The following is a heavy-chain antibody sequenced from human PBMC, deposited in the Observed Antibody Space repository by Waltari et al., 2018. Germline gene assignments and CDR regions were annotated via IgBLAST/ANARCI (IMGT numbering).Heavy chain of an antibody. Sequence: QVQLQESGPGLLKPSETLSLTCNVSDSSIRDYYWSWIRQPAGKGLEWIGRIYTSGSTNYNPSFNRRGTMSVDTSKSQFSLRLTSVTAADTGVYYCAGNGFGDLYGMDVWGQGTTVTVSS. CDR2: IYTSGST. V-gene: IGHV4-4*07. CDR1: DSSIRDYY. CDR3: AGNGFGDLYGMDV. D-gene: IGHD4-17*01. J-gene: IGHJ6*02.